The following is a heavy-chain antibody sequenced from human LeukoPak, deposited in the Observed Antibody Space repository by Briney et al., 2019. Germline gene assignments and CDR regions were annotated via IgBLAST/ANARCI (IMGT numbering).Heavy chain of an antibody. J-gene: IGHJ4*02. D-gene: IGHD2-2*01. CDR3: ARFGYVSAVDV. CDR1: GFSFSAYW. Sequence: GGSLRLSCAASGFSFSAYWMTWVRQAPGTGLEWVANINPAGTETYYVDPVKGRFTVSRDNAKNLLYLQMNSLRAEDTAVYHCARFGYVSAVDVWGQGTLVTVSS. CDR2: INPAGTET. V-gene: IGHV3-7*01.